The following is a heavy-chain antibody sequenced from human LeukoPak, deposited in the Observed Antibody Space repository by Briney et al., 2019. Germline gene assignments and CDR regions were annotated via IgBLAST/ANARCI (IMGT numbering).Heavy chain of an antibody. CDR1: GYSISSGYY. CDR3: ARDRYRFDY. V-gene: IGHV4-38-2*02. J-gene: IGHJ4*02. D-gene: IGHD3-9*01. CDR2: IYHRGST. Sequence: SETLSLTCTVSGYSISSGYYWGWIRQPPGKGLEWIGSIYHRGSTYYNPSLKSRVTISVDTSKNRFSLTLSSVTAADTAVYYCARDRYRFDYWGQGTLVTVSS.